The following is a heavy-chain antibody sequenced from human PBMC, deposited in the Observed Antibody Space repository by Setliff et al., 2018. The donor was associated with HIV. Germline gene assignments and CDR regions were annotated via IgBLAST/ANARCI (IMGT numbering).Heavy chain of an antibody. CDR3: ARAINKAFDI. V-gene: IGHV4-4*08. J-gene: IGHJ3*02. Sequence: PSETLSLTCTVSGGSISSYYWSWIRQPPGKGLEWIGHMYISGSTTYNPSLKSRVTLSVDTSRNQFSLNLSSVTAADTAVYYRARAINKAFDIWGQGTMVTVSS. CDR1: GGSISSYY. CDR2: MYISGST.